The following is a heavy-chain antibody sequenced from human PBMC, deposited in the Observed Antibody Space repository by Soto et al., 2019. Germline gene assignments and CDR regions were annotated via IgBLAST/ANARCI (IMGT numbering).Heavy chain of an antibody. CDR1: GFTFSLYS. CDR2: ISRSSTGI. J-gene: IGHJ6*01. V-gene: IGHV3-48*02. D-gene: IGHD3-10*01. Sequence: EVQLVESGGGLVQPGGSLRLSCAASGFTFSLYSMSWVRQAPGKGLEWVSYISRSSTGIHYADSVKGRFTISRDDVTNSMRLQMNSLRDGDTAVYYCARLVTWGLDVWGQGTTVSISS. CDR3: ARLVTWGLDV.